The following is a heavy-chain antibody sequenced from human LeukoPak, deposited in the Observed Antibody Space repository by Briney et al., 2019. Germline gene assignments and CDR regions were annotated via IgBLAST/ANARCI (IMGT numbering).Heavy chain of an antibody. Sequence: PSGTLSLTCAVYGGSFSGYYWSWIRQPPGKGLEWIGEINLSGSTNYNPPLKSRVTISVDTSKNQFSLKLSSVTAADTAVYYCARGRVGGATIGYYYYYMDVWGKGTTVTVSS. CDR3: ARGRVGGATIGYYYYYMDV. CDR2: INLSGST. CDR1: GGSFSGYY. D-gene: IGHD1-26*01. J-gene: IGHJ6*03. V-gene: IGHV4-34*01.